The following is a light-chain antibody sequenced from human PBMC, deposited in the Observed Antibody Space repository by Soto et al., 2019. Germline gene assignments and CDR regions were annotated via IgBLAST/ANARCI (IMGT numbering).Light chain of an antibody. CDR3: QKYNVWPLT. J-gene: IGKJ4*01. CDR1: QRVSSN. V-gene: IGKV3-15*01. CDR2: VAS. Sequence: EIVMTQSPATLSVSPGERATLSCRASQRVSSNLAWYQQKPGQTPKLLIYVASTRATGIPARFSGSGSGTDYTLTITSLNSEDFAVNYCQKYNVWPLTFGGGTKVEFK.